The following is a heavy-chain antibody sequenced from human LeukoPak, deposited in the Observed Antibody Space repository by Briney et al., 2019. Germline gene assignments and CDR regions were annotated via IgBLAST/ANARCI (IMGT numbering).Heavy chain of an antibody. J-gene: IGHJ6*02. CDR1: GFTFSSYA. CDR2: ISGSGGST. D-gene: IGHD3-10*01. CDR3: ARAGGAYYYGSGSYPSIDYGMDV. Sequence: GGSLRLSCAASGFTFSSYAMSWVRQAPGKGLEWVSAISGSGGSTYYADSVKGRFTISRDNAKNSLYLQMNSLRAEDTAVYYCARAGGAYYYGSGSYPSIDYGMDVWGQGTTVTVSS. V-gene: IGHV3-23*01.